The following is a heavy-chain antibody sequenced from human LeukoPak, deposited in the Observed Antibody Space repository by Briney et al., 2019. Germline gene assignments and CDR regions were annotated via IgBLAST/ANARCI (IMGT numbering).Heavy chain of an antibody. CDR1: GGSISSSSYY. V-gene: IGHV4-39*01. D-gene: IGHD2-15*01. Sequence: SETLSLTCTVSGGSISSSSYYWGWIRQPPGKGLEWIGSIYYSGSTYYNPSLKSRVTISVDTSNNQFSLKLSSVTAADTAVYYCARHQPTRRYCSGGSCYPHYYYYMDVWGKGTTVTVSS. CDR2: IYYSGST. CDR3: ARHQPTRRYCSGGSCYPHYYYYMDV. J-gene: IGHJ6*03.